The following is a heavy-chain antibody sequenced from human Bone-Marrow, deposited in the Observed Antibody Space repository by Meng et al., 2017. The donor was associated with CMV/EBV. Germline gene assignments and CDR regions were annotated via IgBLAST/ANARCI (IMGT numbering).Heavy chain of an antibody. V-gene: IGHV3-21*01. CDR3: ARVEGYYAMDV. Sequence: GGSLKICCAASGFTFSPYNMNWVRQAPGKGLEWVSFISSSSSYLYYADSVKGRFTISRDNAKNSLYLQMNSLRVEDTAVYYCARVEGYYAMDVWGQGTTVTVSS. J-gene: IGHJ6*02. CDR2: ISSSSSYL. CDR1: GFTFSPYN.